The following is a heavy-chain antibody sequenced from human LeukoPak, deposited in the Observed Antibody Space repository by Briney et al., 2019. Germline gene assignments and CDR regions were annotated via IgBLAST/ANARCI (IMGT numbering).Heavy chain of an antibody. V-gene: IGHV3-48*02. CDR2: ISSSSSTI. CDR3: AREGSSSWQYYYYGMDV. Sequence: GGSLRLSCAASGFTFSSYGMHWVRQAPGMGLEWVSYISSSSSTIYYADSVKGRFTISRDNAKNSLYLQMNSLRDEDTAVYYCAREGSSSWQYYYYGMDVWGQGTTVTVSS. D-gene: IGHD6-13*01. J-gene: IGHJ6*02. CDR1: GFTFSSYG.